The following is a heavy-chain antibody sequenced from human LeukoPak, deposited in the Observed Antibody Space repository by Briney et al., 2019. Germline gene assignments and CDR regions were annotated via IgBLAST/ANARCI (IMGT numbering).Heavy chain of an antibody. CDR3: ARRRRIVGATPGAFDI. V-gene: IGHV4-4*02. CDR2: INHSGST. D-gene: IGHD1-26*01. CDR1: GGSISSSNW. Sequence: SETLSLTCAVSGGSISSSNWWSWVRQPPGKGLEWIGEINHSGSTNYNPSLKSRVTISVDTSKNQFSLKLSSVTAADTAVYYCARRRRIVGATPGAFDIWGQGTMVTVSS. J-gene: IGHJ3*02.